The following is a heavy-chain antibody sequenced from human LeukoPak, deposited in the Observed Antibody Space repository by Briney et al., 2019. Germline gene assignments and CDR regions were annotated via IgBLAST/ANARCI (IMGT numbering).Heavy chain of an antibody. CDR1: GGSFSGYY. J-gene: IGHJ4*02. Sequence: KPSETLSLICAVYGGSFSGYYWSWIRQPPGKGLEWIGEINHSGSTNYNPSLKSRVTISVDTSKNQFSLELSSVTAADTAVYYCARTWGNYYFDYWGQGTLVTVSS. CDR3: ARTWGNYYFDY. V-gene: IGHV4-34*01. CDR2: INHSGST. D-gene: IGHD4-23*01.